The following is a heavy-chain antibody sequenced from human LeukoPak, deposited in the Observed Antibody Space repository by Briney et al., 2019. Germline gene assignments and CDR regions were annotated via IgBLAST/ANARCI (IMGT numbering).Heavy chain of an antibody. D-gene: IGHD3-22*01. Sequence: ATVKLSCKVSGYTFTGDYIHSVRQAPGQGLEWMGWINPTSGGTNYAQKFQGRVTMTRDTSISTAYIELSRLRSDDTAVYYCARNYYDSSGAIDYWGQGTLVTVSS. CDR2: INPTSGGT. CDR3: ARNYYDSSGAIDY. V-gene: IGHV1-2*02. CDR1: GYTFTGDY. J-gene: IGHJ4*02.